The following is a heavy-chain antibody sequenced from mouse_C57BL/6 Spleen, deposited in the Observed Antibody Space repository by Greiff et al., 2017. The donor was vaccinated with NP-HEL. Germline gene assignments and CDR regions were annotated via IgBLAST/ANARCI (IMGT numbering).Heavy chain of an antibody. Sequence: EVQGVESGGGLVKPGGSLKLSCAASGFTFSDYGMHWVRQAPEKGLEWVAYISSGSSTIYYAATVQGRFTISRDNAKNTLFLQMTRLRSEDTAMYYCARDGYYDYAMDYWGQGTSVTVSS. V-gene: IGHV5-17*01. CDR1: GFTFSDYG. CDR3: ARDGYYDYAMDY. J-gene: IGHJ4*01. D-gene: IGHD2-3*01. CDR2: ISSGSSTI.